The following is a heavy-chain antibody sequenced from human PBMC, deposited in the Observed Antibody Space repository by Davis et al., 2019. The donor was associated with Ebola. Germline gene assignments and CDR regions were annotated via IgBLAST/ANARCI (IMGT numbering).Heavy chain of an antibody. D-gene: IGHD5-24*01. V-gene: IGHV1-18*01. CDR2: ISGYNGNT. CDR3: ARRWLQPHDAFDI. CDR1: GYSFTNYG. Sequence: ASVKVSCKASGYSFTNYGVNWVRQAPGQGLEWMGWISGYNGNTNYAQKVQGRVTMTTDTSTSTAYMELSSLRSEDTAVYYCARRWLQPHDAFDIWGQGTMVTVSS. J-gene: IGHJ3*02.